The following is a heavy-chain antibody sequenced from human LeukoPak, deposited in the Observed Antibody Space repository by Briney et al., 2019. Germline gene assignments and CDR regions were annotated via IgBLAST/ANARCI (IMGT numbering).Heavy chain of an antibody. CDR1: GYTFTSYG. J-gene: IGHJ4*02. Sequence: GASVKVSCKASGYTFTSYGISWVRQAPGQGLEWMGWISGSNGNTNYAQKLQGRVTMTTDTSTSTAYMELRSLRSEDTAVYYCARDRYYYDSSGYSPLIVWGQGTLVTVSS. V-gene: IGHV1-18*01. D-gene: IGHD3-22*01. CDR2: ISGSNGNT. CDR3: ARDRYYYDSSGYSPLIV.